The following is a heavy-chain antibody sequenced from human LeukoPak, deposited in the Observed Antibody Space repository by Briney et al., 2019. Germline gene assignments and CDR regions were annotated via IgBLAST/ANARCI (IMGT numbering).Heavy chain of an antibody. V-gene: IGHV3-7*01. CDR1: GFTFSSYW. J-gene: IGHJ6*03. D-gene: IGHD2-2*01. CDR3: ARDWMGYCSSNSCYLYYMDV. Sequence: GGSLRLSCAASGFTFSSYWMSWVRQAPGKGLEWVANIEEDGSEKDYVDSVRGRFTISRDNARNSLYLQMNSLRAEDTAVYYCARDWMGYCSSNSCYLYYMDVWGKGTTVTVSS. CDR2: IEEDGSEK.